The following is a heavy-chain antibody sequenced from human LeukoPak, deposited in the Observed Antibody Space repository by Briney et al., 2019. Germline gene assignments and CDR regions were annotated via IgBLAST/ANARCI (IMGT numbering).Heavy chain of an antibody. D-gene: IGHD1-26*01. CDR2: NRNKASRYTT. CDR3: ASVEGAPGY. CDR1: GFTFSSYG. V-gene: IGHV3-72*01. Sequence: GGSLRLPCAASGFTFSSYGMHWVRQAPGKGLEWVGRNRNKASRYTTEYAASVKGRFTISRDDSKNSMYLQMNSLKTEDTAVYYCASVEGAPGYWGQGTLVTVSS. J-gene: IGHJ4*02.